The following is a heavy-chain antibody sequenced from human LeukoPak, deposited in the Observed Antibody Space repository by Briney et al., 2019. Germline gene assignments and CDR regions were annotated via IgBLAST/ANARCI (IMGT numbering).Heavy chain of an antibody. V-gene: IGHV3-48*01. CDR1: GFAFNTYS. J-gene: IGHJ4*02. CDR3: ARDRGYYFDH. D-gene: IGHD3-16*01. Sequence: PGGSLRLSCAASGFAFNTYSMNWVRQAPGKGLEWLSFISSSSSTIYYADSVKGRFTISRDNAKNSLYLHMNSLRGEDTALYYCARDRGYYFDHWGQGTLVTVSS. CDR2: ISSSSSTI.